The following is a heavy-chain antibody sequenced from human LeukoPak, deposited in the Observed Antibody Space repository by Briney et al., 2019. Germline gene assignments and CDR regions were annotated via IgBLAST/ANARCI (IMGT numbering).Heavy chain of an antibody. Sequence: GGSLRLSCAASGFTFNNYAMSWVRQAPGKGLEWVSGISDSGGSTYYTDSVKGRFTISRDNSKDTVYLQMNNLRAADTALYFCVRHDSYIPFWGQGSLVTVSS. J-gene: IGHJ1*01. CDR1: GFTFNNYA. D-gene: IGHD5-18*01. CDR3: VRHDSYIPF. CDR2: ISDSGGST. V-gene: IGHV3-23*01.